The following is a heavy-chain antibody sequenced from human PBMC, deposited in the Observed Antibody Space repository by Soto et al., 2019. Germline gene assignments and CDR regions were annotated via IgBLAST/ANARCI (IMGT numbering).Heavy chain of an antibody. CDR2: IIYDGSNK. Sequence: QVQLVESGGGVVQPGRSLRLSCAASGLTFGRYAMHWVRQAPGKGLEWVAVIIYDGSNKHYADSAQGRFTISRDNSKNTLYLQMNSLRAEDTAVYYCAAELGNTGYDGHDYWGQGTLVTVSS. J-gene: IGHJ4*02. V-gene: IGHV3-30*04. CDR3: AAELGNTGYDGHDY. D-gene: IGHD5-12*01. CDR1: GLTFGRYA.